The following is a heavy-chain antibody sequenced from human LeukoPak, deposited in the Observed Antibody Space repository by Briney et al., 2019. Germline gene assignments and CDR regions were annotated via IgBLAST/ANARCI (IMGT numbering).Heavy chain of an antibody. V-gene: IGHV3-21*01. Sequence: GGSVRLSCAASKFTFSSYSMNWVRQAPGKGLEWVSSISCSSSYIYYADSVKGRFTISRDNGKKTLYLEMNSLRAEDTAVYYCARDQLTPSSVYFGAFDIWGQGTMVTV. D-gene: IGHD3-22*01. CDR2: ISCSSSYI. J-gene: IGHJ3*02. CDR3: ARDQLTPSSVYFGAFDI. CDR1: KFTFSSYS.